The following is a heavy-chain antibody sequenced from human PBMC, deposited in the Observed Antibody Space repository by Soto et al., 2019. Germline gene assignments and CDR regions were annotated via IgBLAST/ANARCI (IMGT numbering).Heavy chain of an antibody. Sequence: EVQLLESGGGLVQPGGSLRLSCAASGFTFRSHAMSWVRQAPGKGLEWVSAISGSGGSTYYADSVKGRFTISRDNSKNTLYLQMNSLRAEDTAVYYGARFSISWCDAFDIWGQGTMVTVSS. J-gene: IGHJ3*02. V-gene: IGHV3-23*01. CDR1: GFTFRSHA. CDR3: ARFSISWCDAFDI. D-gene: IGHD6-13*01. CDR2: ISGSGGST.